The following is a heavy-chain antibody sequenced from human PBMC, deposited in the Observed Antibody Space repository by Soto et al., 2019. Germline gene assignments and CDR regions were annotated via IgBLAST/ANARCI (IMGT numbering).Heavy chain of an antibody. CDR1: GGTFSSYA. V-gene: IGHV1-69*01. J-gene: IGHJ4*02. CDR3: AIDGRDDSRGYYQGSFDC. D-gene: IGHD3-22*01. Sequence: QVQLVQSGAEVQKPGSSGMVSCKASGGTFSSYAISWVRQAPGQGLEWMGAIIPMFGTANYAQKCQGRVTITADESTSTVYMEMSSLRSEDTAVYYCAIDGRDDSRGYYQGSFDCGGQGSLVTVSS. CDR2: IIPMFGTA.